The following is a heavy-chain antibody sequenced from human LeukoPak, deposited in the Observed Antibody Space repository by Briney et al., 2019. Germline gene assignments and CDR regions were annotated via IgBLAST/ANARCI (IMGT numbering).Heavy chain of an antibody. CDR2: IIPIFGTA. CDR1: GGTFSSYA. V-gene: IGHV1-69*13. J-gene: IGHJ4*02. CDR3: ARGREELGYCSGGSCYYFDY. D-gene: IGHD2-15*01. Sequence: SVKVSCKASGGTFSSYAISWVRQAPGQGLEWMGGIIPIFGTANYAQKFQGRVTITADESTSTAYMELCSLRSEDTAVYYCARGREELGYCSGGSCYYFDYWGQGTLVTVSS.